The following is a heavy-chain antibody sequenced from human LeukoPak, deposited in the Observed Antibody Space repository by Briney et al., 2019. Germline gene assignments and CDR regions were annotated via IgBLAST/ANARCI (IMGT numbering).Heavy chain of an antibody. V-gene: IGHV3-23*01. CDR3: AKVNNIAAAGTFDY. CDR1: GFTFSRSA. Sequence: PGGSLRLSCAASGFTFSRSAMSWLRQAPGKGLEWVSAISGSGGTYYADSVKGRFTISRDNSKNTLYLQMNSLRAEDTAVYYCAKVNNIAAAGTFDYWGQGSLVTVSS. D-gene: IGHD6-13*01. CDR2: ISGSGGT. J-gene: IGHJ4*02.